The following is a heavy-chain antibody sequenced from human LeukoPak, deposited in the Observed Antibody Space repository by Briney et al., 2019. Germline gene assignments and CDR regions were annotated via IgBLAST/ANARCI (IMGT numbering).Heavy chain of an antibody. CDR3: ARGGWAEEYYGSGSYYNPFDY. J-gene: IGHJ4*02. D-gene: IGHD3-10*01. V-gene: IGHV1-69*04. CDR1: GGTFSSYA. CDR2: IIPILGIA. Sequence: SVKVSCKASGGTFSSYAISWVRQAPGQGLEWMGRIIPILGIANYAQKFQGRVTITADKSTSTAYMELSSLRSEDTAVYYCARGGWAEEYYGSGSYYNPFDYWGQGTLVTASS.